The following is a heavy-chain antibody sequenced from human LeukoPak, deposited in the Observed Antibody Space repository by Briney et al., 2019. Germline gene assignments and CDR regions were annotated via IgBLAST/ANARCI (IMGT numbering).Heavy chain of an antibody. Sequence: SVKVSCKASGGTFSSYAISWVRQAPGQGLEWMGGIIPIFGTANYAQKFQGRVTITTDESTSTAYMELSSLRSEDTAVYYCATAGIVGAKKAFDIWGQGTMVTVSS. CDR2: IIPIFGTA. CDR1: GGTFSSYA. CDR3: ATAGIVGAKKAFDI. J-gene: IGHJ3*02. V-gene: IGHV1-69*05. D-gene: IGHD1-26*01.